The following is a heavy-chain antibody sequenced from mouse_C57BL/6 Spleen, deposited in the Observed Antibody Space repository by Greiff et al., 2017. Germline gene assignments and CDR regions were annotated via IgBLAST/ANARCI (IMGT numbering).Heavy chain of an antibody. CDR3: ARGYGSSYGGFAY. Sequence: VQLQQSGPELVKPGASVKMSCKASGYTFTDYNMHWVKQSHGKSLEWIGYINPNNGGTSYNQKFKGKATLTVNKSSSTAYVELRSLTSEDSAVYYCARGYGSSYGGFAYWGQGTLVTVSA. J-gene: IGHJ3*01. V-gene: IGHV1-22*01. CDR1: GYTFTDYN. CDR2: INPNNGGT. D-gene: IGHD1-1*01.